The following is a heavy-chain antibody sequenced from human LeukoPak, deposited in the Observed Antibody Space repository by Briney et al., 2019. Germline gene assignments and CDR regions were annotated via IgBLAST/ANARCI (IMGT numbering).Heavy chain of an antibody. J-gene: IGHJ4*02. D-gene: IGHD3-10*01. Sequence: SETLSLTCAVYGGSFSGYYWSWIRQPPGKGLEWIGEINHSGSTNYNPSLKSRVTISVDTSKNQFSLKLSSVTAADTAVYYCARPLYGSGAFGYWGQGTLVIVSS. CDR2: INHSGST. V-gene: IGHV4-34*01. CDR3: ARPLYGSGAFGY. CDR1: GGSFSGYY.